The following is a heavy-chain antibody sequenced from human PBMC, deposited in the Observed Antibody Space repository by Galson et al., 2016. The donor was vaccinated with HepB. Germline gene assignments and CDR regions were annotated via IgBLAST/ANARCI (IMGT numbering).Heavy chain of an antibody. Sequence: PALVKPTQTLTLTCTFSGFSLESTRMCVNWIRQPPGKPLEWLARIDWDGDQYYSKSLKTRLTISKDTSKNLVVLTMTNMDPVDTATYYFARSNHWNYMLNAMDVWGRGTTVIVSS. D-gene: IGHD1-7*01. CDR3: ARSNHWNYMLNAMDV. J-gene: IGHJ6*01. CDR1: GFSLESTRMC. CDR2: IDWDGDQ. V-gene: IGHV2-70*11.